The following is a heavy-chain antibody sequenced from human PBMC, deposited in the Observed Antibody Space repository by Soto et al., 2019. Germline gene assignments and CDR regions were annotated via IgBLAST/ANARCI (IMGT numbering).Heavy chain of an antibody. CDR1: GHPFIGHY. D-gene: IGHD4-17*01. V-gene: IGHV1-2*02. Sequence: ASVKVSCKASGHPFIGHYIHWVRQAPGQGLEWMGWMYLNSGDTNYARNFQGRVTMTRDMSITTAYMELSRLSSDDTAVYYCASLTSTVTNDYWGQGTLVTVSS. CDR2: MYLNSGDT. CDR3: ASLTSTVTNDY. J-gene: IGHJ4*02.